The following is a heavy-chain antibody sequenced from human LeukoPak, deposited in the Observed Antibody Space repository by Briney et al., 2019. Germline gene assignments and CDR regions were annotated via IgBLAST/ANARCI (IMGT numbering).Heavy chain of an antibody. V-gene: IGHV3-23*01. J-gene: IGHJ4*01. Sequence: GGSLRLSCAASGFTFTSYAMSWIRQAPGKGLEWVSTLSGSGITTYYADSVKGRFTISRDNSKNTLYLQMNSLRAEDTAVYYCAKGIYSSGWSYFDYWGHGTLVTVSS. D-gene: IGHD6-19*01. CDR1: GFTFTSYA. CDR2: LSGSGITT. CDR3: AKGIYSSGWSYFDY.